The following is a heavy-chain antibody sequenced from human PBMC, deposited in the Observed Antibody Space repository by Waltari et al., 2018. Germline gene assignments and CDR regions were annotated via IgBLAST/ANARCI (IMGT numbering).Heavy chain of an antibody. V-gene: IGHV3-7*01. CDR3: ARDHVFRGDFWSGYYDS. D-gene: IGHD3-3*01. CDR2: IKQDGSET. Sequence: EVQLEESGGGLVQPGGSLRLSCAASGCTLSSYWMTWFRQAPGKGREWVANIKQDGSETYYADSLKGRFTISRDNAKNSLYLQMNSLRAEDTALYYCARDHVFRGDFWSGYYDSWGQGTLVTVSS. CDR1: GCTLSSYW. J-gene: IGHJ4*02.